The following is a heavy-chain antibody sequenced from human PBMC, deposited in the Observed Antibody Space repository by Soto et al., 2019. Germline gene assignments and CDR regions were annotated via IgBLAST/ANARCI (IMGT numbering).Heavy chain of an antibody. Sequence: GGSLRLSCAASGFTVSSNYMSWVRQAPGKGLEWVSVIYSGGSTYYADSVKGRFTISRDNSKNTLYLQMNSLRAEDTAVYYCARVPRDYVDYYMDVWGKGTTVTVSS. CDR2: IYSGGST. D-gene: IGHD4-17*01. CDR1: GFTVSSNY. J-gene: IGHJ6*03. CDR3: ARVPRDYVDYYMDV. V-gene: IGHV3-66*01.